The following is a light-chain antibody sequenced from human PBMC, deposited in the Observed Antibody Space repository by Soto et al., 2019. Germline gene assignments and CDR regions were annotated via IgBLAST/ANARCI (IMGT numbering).Light chain of an antibody. Sequence: DVQMTQSPSTLSGSGGDRVTISGRASQSISSWLAWYQQKPGKAPKLLIYKASTLKSGVPSRFSGSGSGTEFTLTISSLQPDDFAPYYCQHYNSYSEAFAQGAKVDI. J-gene: IGKJ1*01. CDR3: QHYNSYSEA. V-gene: IGKV1-5*03. CDR1: QSISSW. CDR2: KAS.